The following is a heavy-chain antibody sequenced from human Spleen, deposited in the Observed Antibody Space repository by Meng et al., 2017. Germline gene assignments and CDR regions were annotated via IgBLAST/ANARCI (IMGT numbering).Heavy chain of an antibody. Sequence: GESLKISCAASGFTFDDYTMHWVRQAPGKGLEWVAVISYDGSNKYYADSVKGRFTISRDNSKNTLYLQMNSLRAEDTAVYYCARGPYSSGWYGYYYYYGMDVWGQGTTVTVSS. CDR1: GFTFDDYT. J-gene: IGHJ6*02. V-gene: IGHV3-30*01. CDR2: ISYDGSNK. CDR3: ARGPYSSGWYGYYYYYGMDV. D-gene: IGHD6-19*01.